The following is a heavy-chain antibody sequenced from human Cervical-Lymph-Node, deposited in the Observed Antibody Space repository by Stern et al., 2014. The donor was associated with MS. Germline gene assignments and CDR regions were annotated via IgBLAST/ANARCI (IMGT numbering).Heavy chain of an antibody. V-gene: IGHV1-69*12. CDR3: ASPVTLTVGAMDV. CDR2: IIPVFGPA. D-gene: IGHD4-17*01. CDR1: GGTFSNYP. Sequence: QVQLVQSGAEVKKPGSSVKVSCQASGGTFSNYPIIWVRQAPGPGLEWMGGIIPVFGPANYGQKFQGRVTITAADSSSTAYMELSSLRSEDTAVYYCASPVTLTVGAMDVWGQGTTITVSS. J-gene: IGHJ6*02.